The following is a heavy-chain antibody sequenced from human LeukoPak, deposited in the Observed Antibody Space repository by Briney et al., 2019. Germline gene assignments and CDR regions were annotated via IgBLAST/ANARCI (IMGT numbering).Heavy chain of an antibody. CDR3: AKVTGDIVVVPAAPRYAFDI. CDR1: GFTFSSYS. D-gene: IGHD2-2*01. V-gene: IGHV3-7*01. J-gene: IGHJ3*02. Sequence: GGSLRLSCAASGFTFSSYSMNWVRQAPGKGLEWVANIKKDGSEKSYVDSVKGRFTISRDNVKNSLFLQMNSLRAEDTAVYYCAKVTGDIVVVPAAPRYAFDIWGQGTMVTVSS. CDR2: IKKDGSEK.